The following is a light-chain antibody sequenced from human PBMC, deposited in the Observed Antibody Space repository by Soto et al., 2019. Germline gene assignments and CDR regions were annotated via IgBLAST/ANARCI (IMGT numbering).Light chain of an antibody. J-gene: IGKJ1*01. CDR1: QSISSW. V-gene: IGKV1-5*01. Sequence: DIQMTQSPSTLSASVGDRVTITCRASQSISSWLAWYQQKPGKAPKLLIYDASSLESGVPSRFSGSGSGTEFPLTISSLQHDDFATYYCQQYNSYWTFGQGTKVELK. CDR3: QQYNSYWT. CDR2: DAS.